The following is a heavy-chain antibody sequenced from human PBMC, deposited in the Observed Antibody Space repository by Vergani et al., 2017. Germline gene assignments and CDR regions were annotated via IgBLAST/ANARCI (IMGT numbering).Heavy chain of an antibody. CDR1: GCTFIMHA. J-gene: IGHJ5*02. V-gene: IGHV3-23*01. CDR2: ITSTGATI. CDR3: ASRVSAGGGLDT. Sequence: EVQLLESGGDLVQPGGSLRLSCAASGCTFIMHAMSWVRQAPGKGLEWVSSITSTGATINYADSVKGRFTISRDNAKKFLYLQMNNLRAEDTALYYCASRVSAGGGLDTWGQGTLVTVS. D-gene: IGHD2-15*01.